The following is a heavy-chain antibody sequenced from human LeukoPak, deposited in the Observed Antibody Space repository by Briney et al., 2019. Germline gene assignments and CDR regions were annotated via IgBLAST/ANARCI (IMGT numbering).Heavy chain of an antibody. CDR1: GYTFTSYD. CDR3: ARGYYGSGSYYFY. J-gene: IGHJ4*02. CDR2: MNPNSGNT. Sequence: ASVKVSCKASGYTFTSYDINWVRQATGQGREWMGWMNPNSGNTGYAQKFQGRVTMTRNTSISTAYMELSSLRSEDTAVYSCARGYYGSGSYYFYWGQGTLVTVSS. D-gene: IGHD3-10*01. V-gene: IGHV1-8*01.